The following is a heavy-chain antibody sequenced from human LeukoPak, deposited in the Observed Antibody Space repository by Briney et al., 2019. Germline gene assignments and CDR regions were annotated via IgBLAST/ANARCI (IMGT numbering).Heavy chain of an antibody. J-gene: IGHJ4*02. V-gene: IGHV3-74*01. CDR3: VREMATSTFDY. Sequence: GGSLRLSCAASGFTFSSYWMHWVRQAPGKGLVWVSRINSDGSSTSYADSVKGRFTISRDNAKNTLYLQMNSLRSEDTAVYYCVREMATSTFDYWGQGTLVTVSS. CDR2: INSDGSST. CDR1: GFTFSSYW. D-gene: IGHD5-24*01.